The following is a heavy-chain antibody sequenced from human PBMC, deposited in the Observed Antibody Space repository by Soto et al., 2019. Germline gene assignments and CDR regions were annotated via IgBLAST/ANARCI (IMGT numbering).Heavy chain of an antibody. CDR3: ARGEREDILVVVGARPGEYGIDI. V-gene: IGHV3-30-3*01. J-gene: IGHJ6*02. D-gene: IGHD2-15*01. CDR2: IAYDGSNA. CDR1: GFTFRNYA. Sequence: QVQLVESGGGVVQPGGSLRLSCAASGFTFRNYAMHWVRQAPGKGLECLAVIAYDGSNASYRDSVKGRFTISRDNSKNTLYLNMNSLRSEDTGVYYCARGEREDILVVVGARPGEYGIDIWGQGTTVTVSS.